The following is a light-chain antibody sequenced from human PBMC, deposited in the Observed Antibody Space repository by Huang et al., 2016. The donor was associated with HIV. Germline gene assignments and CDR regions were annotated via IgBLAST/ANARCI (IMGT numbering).Light chain of an antibody. CDR3: QKYDSSPRT. CDR2: ATS. V-gene: IGKV1-27*01. CDR1: QDSSNY. J-gene: IGKJ1*01. Sequence: DIQMTQSPSSLSASVGDRVTITCRASQDSSNYLAWYQLKPGKVPKVLIHATSTLQSGVPPRFSGSGSGTDFTLTISSLQPEDVGLYFCQKYDSSPRTFGQGTKVEIK.